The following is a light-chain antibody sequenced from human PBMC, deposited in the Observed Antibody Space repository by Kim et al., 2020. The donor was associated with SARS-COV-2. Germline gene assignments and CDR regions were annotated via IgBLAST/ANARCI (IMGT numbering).Light chain of an antibody. CDR1: ESISTW. CDR3: QQYDREST. CDR2: DAT. Sequence: SASVGDRATITCGASESISTWLAWYQQKRGKAPKLLIFDATNLERGVPPRFSGSGSGTEFTLTSSSLKPDDVATYCCQQYDRESTFGQGTKVDIK. J-gene: IGKJ1*01. V-gene: IGKV1-5*01.